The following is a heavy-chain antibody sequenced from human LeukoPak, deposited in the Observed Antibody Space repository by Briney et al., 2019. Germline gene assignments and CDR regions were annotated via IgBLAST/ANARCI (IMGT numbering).Heavy chain of an antibody. CDR1: ASTFTISD. CDR3: ARGTRDGSGSYYMDV. CDR2: IKRNRDNT. J-gene: IGHJ6*03. V-gene: IGHV1-8*02. D-gene: IGHD3-10*01. Sequence: GASATLSFTSSASTFTISDFNWDWLRQGPGKELKGWIKRNRDNTGYAQKLQVRVTMTRNTSISTAYMELSSLRSEDSALYCCARGTRDGSGSYYMDVWGKGTTVTVS.